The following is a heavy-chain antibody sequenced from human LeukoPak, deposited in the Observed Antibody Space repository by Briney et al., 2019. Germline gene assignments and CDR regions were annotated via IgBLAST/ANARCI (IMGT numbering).Heavy chain of an antibody. CDR3: AMPDQYCGGDCYFDAFDI. J-gene: IGHJ3*02. V-gene: IGHV4-59*01. Sequence: SETLSLTCTVSGGSISNYYWSWIRQPPGKGLEWIGYIYYNGNTNCNPSLKSRVTISLDTSKNQISLKLTSVTAADTAVYYCAMPDQYCGGDCYFDAFDIWGQGTMVTVSS. CDR2: IYYNGNT. D-gene: IGHD2-21*02. CDR1: GGSISNYY.